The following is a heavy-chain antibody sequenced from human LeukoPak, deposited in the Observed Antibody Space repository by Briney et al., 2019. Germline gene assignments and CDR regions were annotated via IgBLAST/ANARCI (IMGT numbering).Heavy chain of an antibody. CDR2: IIPILGIA. CDR1: GGTFSSYA. J-gene: IGHJ4*02. CDR3: AGGLWWNNDY. V-gene: IGHV1-69*04. D-gene: IGHD4/OR15-4a*01. Sequence: ASVKVSCKASGGTFSSYAISWVRQAPGQGLEWTGRIIPILGIANYAQKFQGRVTITADKSTSTAYMELSSLRSEDTAVYYCAGGLWWNNDYWGQGTLVTVSS.